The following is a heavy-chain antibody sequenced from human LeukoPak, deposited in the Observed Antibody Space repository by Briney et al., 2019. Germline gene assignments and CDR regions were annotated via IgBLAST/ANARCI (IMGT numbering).Heavy chain of an antibody. CDR1: GGTFSSYA. D-gene: IGHD3-10*01. Sequence: ASVKVSCKASGGTFSSYAISWVRQAPGQGLEWMGGIIPIFGTANYAQKFQGRVTMTRDTSISTAYMELSRLRSDDTAVYYCARGGRYGSGSYKRGLDYWGQGTLVTVSS. V-gene: IGHV1-69*05. CDR2: IIPIFGTA. CDR3: ARGGRYGSGSYKRGLDY. J-gene: IGHJ4*02.